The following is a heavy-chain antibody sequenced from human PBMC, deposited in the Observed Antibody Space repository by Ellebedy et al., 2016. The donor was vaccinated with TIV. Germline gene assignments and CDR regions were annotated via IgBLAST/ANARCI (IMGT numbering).Heavy chain of an antibody. CDR3: ARDLDKSSGWYGGAAY. D-gene: IGHD6-19*01. CDR2: ISHDGSSQ. J-gene: IGHJ4*02. CDR1: GFTFDSYA. Sequence: GESLKIPCVASGFTFDSYAMHWVRQAPGKGLEWVAVISHDGSSQYYADSVKGRFTVSRDNSMTTVYLEMNSMRAEDTALYYCARDLDKSSGWYGGAAYWGQGTQVTVSS. V-gene: IGHV3-30-3*01.